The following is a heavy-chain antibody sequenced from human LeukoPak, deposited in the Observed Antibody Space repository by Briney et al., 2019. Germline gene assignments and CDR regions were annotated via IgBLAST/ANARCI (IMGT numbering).Heavy chain of an antibody. J-gene: IGHJ4*02. V-gene: IGHV3-11*04. CDR2: ISSSASSI. D-gene: IGHD3-9*01. Sequence: GGSLRLSCAASGFTFSDYYMSWIRQAPGKGLEWVSYISSSASSIYYADSVKGRFTISRDNAKNSLYLQMNRLRAEDTAIYYCARSRDWYADYWGQGSLVTVSS. CDR3: ARSRDWYADY. CDR1: GFTFSDYY.